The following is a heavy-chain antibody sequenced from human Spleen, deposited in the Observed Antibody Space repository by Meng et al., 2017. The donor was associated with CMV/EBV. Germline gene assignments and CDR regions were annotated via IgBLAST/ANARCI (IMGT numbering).Heavy chain of an antibody. V-gene: IGHV3-11*04. Sequence: GESLKISCAASGFTVSSNYMSWVRQAPGKGLEWVSYISGSGSTVYYADSVKGRFTISRDNVKNSLYLQINRLRAEDTAVYYCARVLDSSGYWGSVYYGMDVWGQGTTVTVSS. D-gene: IGHD3-22*01. CDR2: ISGSGSTV. J-gene: IGHJ6*02. CDR1: GFTVSSNY. CDR3: ARVLDSSGYWGSVYYGMDV.